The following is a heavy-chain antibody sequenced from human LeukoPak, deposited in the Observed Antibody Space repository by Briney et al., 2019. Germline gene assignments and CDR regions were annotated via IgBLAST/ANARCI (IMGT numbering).Heavy chain of an antibody. CDR2: INSDGSST. J-gene: IGHJ5*02. V-gene: IGHV3-74*03. CDR1: GFTFSTYW. Sequence: GGSLRLSCAVSGFTFSTYWMHWVRQAPGKGLVWVARINSDGSSTTYADSVKGRFTISRDNAKDTLYLQMNSLRAEDTAVYYCARSPNCGGDCSWGQGTLVTVSS. CDR3: ARSPNCGGDCS. D-gene: IGHD2-21*02.